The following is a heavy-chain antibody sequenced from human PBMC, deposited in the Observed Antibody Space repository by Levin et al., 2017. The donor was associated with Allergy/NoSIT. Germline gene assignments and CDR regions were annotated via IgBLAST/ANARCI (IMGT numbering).Heavy chain of an antibody. V-gene: IGHV3-30*18. CDR1: GFTFSSYG. CDR3: AKVRGSTTGPNWFDP. CDR2: ISYDGSNK. J-gene: IGHJ5*02. D-gene: IGHD3-10*01. Sequence: PGGSLRLSCAASGFTFSSYGMHWVRQAPGKGLEWVAVISYDGSNKYYADSVKGRFTISRDNSKNTLYLQMNSLRAEDTAVYYCAKVRGSTTGPNWFDPWGQGTLVTVSS.